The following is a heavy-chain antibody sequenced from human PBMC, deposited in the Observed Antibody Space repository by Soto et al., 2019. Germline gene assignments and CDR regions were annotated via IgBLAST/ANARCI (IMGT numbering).Heavy chain of an antibody. J-gene: IGHJ4*02. V-gene: IGHV4-39*01. CDR3: ARQESGTTFFDY. Sequence: ESLSLAGPVSGASISSSSYYWGWIRQPPGKGLEWIGSIYYSGSTYYNTSLKSRVTISVDTSKNQFSLKLSSVTAADTAVYYCARQESGTTFFDYWGQGTLVTVSS. D-gene: IGHD1-1*01. CDR2: IYYSGST. CDR1: GASISSSSYY.